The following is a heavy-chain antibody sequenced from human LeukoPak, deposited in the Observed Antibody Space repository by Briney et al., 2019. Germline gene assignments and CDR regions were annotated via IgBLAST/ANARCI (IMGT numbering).Heavy chain of an antibody. J-gene: IGHJ4*02. CDR2: MNPNSANT. CDR1: GYTFSTYD. Sequence: ASVKVSCKTSGYTFSTYDINWLRQAAGQGVEWMGWMNPNSANTGFAQKFQGRAAITRDTSTATAYLELSSLTSEDTAVYYCARAIRYQLLSDYWGQGTLVTVSS. CDR3: ARAIRYQLLSDY. D-gene: IGHD2-2*01. V-gene: IGHV1-8*03.